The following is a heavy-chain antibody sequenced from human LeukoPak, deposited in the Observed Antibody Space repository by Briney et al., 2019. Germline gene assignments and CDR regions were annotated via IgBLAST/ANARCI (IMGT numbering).Heavy chain of an antibody. D-gene: IGHD4-17*01. V-gene: IGHV1-2*02. Sequence: GASVKVSCKASGYTFTGYYMHWVRQAPGQGLEWMGWINPNSGGTNYAQKFQGRVTMTRDTSISTAYMELSRLRSDDTAVYYCARGGSRTVTTEGGFNYWGQGTLVTVSS. CDR3: ARGGSRTVTTEGGFNY. CDR1: GYTFTGYY. CDR2: INPNSGGT. J-gene: IGHJ4*02.